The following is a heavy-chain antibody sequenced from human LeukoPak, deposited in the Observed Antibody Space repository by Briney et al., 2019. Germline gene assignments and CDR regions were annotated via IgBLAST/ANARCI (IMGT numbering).Heavy chain of an antibody. CDR3: ARARGSYLGYFDY. CDR2: ISSSSSTI. V-gene: IGHV3-48*01. J-gene: IGHJ4*02. CDR1: GFTFSSYS. Sequence: GGSLRLSCAASGFTFSSYSMNWVRQAPGKGLEWVSYISSSSSTIYYADSVKGRFTISRGNAKNSLYLQMNSLRAEDTAVYYCARARGSYLGYFDYWGQGALVTVSS. D-gene: IGHD1-26*01.